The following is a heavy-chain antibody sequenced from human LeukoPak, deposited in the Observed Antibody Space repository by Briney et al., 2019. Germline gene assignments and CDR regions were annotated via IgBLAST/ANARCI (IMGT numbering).Heavy chain of an antibody. J-gene: IGHJ4*02. CDR1: GGTFSSYA. V-gene: IGHV1-69*04. CDR2: IIPILGIA. D-gene: IGHD6-19*01. Sequence: GASVKVSCKASGGTFSSYAISWVRQAPGQGLEWMGRIIPILGIANYAQKFQGRVTITADKSTSTAYMELSRLRSDDTAVYYCARALSSGWYKGVDYWGQGTLVTVSS. CDR3: ARALSSGWYKGVDY.